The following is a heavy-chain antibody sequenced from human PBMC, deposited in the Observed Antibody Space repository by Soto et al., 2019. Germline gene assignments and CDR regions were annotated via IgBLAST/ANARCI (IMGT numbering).Heavy chain of an antibody. CDR3: ATVYFYDSSADYYFDY. Sequence: PGGSLRLSCRVSVFTFDDYAMSWVRQAPGKGLEWVGFISSQAFGGTTEYAASVEGRFTISTDESKTIAYLQMNSLKAADTAVYFCATVYFYDSSADYYFDYWGQGTLVTVS. V-gene: IGHV3-49*04. CDR2: ISSQAFGGTT. D-gene: IGHD3-22*01. CDR1: VFTFDDYA. J-gene: IGHJ4*02.